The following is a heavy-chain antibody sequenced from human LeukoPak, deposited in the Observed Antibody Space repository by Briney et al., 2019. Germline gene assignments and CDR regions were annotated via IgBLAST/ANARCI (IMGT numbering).Heavy chain of an antibody. CDR3: ARETGSPSSSWYRP. D-gene: IGHD6-13*01. CDR1: GYILTNYG. CDR2: ISGYNADT. Sequence: ASVKVSCKASGYILTNYGITWVRQAPGQGLEWMGWISGYNADTDSAENVQGRLTMTTDTSTNTAYMELRSLRSDDTAVYYCARETGSPSSSWYRPWGQGTLVTVSS. J-gene: IGHJ5*02. V-gene: IGHV1-18*01.